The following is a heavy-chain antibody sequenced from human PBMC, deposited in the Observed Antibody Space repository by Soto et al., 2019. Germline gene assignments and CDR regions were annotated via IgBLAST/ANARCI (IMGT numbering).Heavy chain of an antibody. V-gene: IGHV1-69*01. J-gene: IGHJ6*02. CDR3: ARDDGEGGMDV. D-gene: IGHD3-10*01. CDR2: ILPVFRTP. Sequence: QMHLVQSGAEVKKPGSSVKVSCKASGGSFGDYGIDWVRQAPGHGLEWMGGILPVFRTPRNAQKFEGRVTIIADEVTTTVYMELSGLRPEDTAIYYCARDDGEGGMDVWGQGTTVTVSS. CDR1: GGSFGDYG.